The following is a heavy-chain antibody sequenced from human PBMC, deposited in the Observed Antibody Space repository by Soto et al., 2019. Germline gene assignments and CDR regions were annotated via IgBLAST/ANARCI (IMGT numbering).Heavy chain of an antibody. CDR3: AGLTFRIVAASHGRSNCFGL. Sequence: SETLSLTCTVSGGSISNPSYYWGWVRQPPGKGLEWIGDIFYTGRTYYSPSLKSRVTISVDTSKEQFSLNLTSVTAADTAVYFCAGLTFRIVAASHGRSNCFGLCAPGTLVTVS. D-gene: IGHD1-1*01. CDR2: IFYTGRT. J-gene: IGHJ5*02. CDR1: GGSISNPSYY. V-gene: IGHV4-39*01.